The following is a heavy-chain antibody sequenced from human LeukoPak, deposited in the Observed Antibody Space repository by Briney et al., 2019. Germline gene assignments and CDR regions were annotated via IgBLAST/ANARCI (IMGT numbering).Heavy chain of an antibody. CDR2: VFYNGDT. J-gene: IGHJ6*03. V-gene: IGHV4-39*01. Sequence: SETLSLTCAVSGGSIIISGYYWAWIRQPPGKGLEWIGSVFYNGDTYYNPSLKSRVTISVDTSKNQFSLKLSSVTAADTAVYYCARNTPVVPAAIWSYYYYYMDVWGKGTTVTVSS. CDR1: GGSIIISGYY. D-gene: IGHD2-2*01. CDR3: ARNTPVVPAAIWSYYYYYMDV.